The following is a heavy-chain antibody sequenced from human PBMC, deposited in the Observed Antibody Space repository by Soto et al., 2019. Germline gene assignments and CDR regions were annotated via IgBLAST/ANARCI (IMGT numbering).Heavy chain of an antibody. CDR1: VFTFSRYW. D-gene: IGHD5-18*01. J-gene: IGHJ3*02. V-gene: IGHV3-7*01. Sequence: PWWSLRLCCSASVFTFSRYWMNWVRQAPGKGLEWVANIKQDGTEKNYVDSVKGRFTISRDNARNSLYLQMDSLRAEDTAVYFCARGDTPMITGMDSFDIWGQGTMVTVS. CDR3: ARGDTPMITGMDSFDI. CDR2: IKQDGTEK.